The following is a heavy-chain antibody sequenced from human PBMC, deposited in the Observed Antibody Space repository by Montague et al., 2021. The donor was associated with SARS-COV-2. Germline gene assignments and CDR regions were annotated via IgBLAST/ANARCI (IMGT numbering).Heavy chain of an antibody. D-gene: IGHD2-15*01. V-gene: IGHV4-4*07. J-gene: IGHJ4*02. CDR3: ARDYSHCSGGSCVFDY. CDR1: GGSISNYY. Sequence: SETLSLTCTVSGGSISNYYWSWIRPPAGKGLEWIGRIYSSGSTNYNPSLKSRISMSVDTSKNQFSLKLSSVTAADTAIYYCARDYSHCSGGSCVFDYWGQGTLVTVSS. CDR2: IYSSGST.